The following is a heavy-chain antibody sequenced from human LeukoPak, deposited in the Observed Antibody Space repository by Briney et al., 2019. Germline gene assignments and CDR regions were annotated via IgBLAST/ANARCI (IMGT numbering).Heavy chain of an antibody. CDR2: NYSSGNT. CDR1: GGSISSHY. CDR3: ARDRSNPANYYYYYVDL. V-gene: IGHV4-59*11. Sequence: SETLSLTCTVSGGSISSHYWSWIRQPPGKGLDWIGYNYSSGNTNYNPSLRSRVTISVDTSKKQFSLRLSSVTTADTAVYYCARDRSNPANYYYYYVDLWGKGIPVTVSS. J-gene: IGHJ6*03.